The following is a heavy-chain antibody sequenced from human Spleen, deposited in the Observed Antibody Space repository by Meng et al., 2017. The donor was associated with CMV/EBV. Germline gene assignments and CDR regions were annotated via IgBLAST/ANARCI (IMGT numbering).Heavy chain of an antibody. CDR3: ARDKNTMVRGARISYYYGMDV. V-gene: IGHV3-74*01. D-gene: IGHD3-10*01. J-gene: IGHJ6*02. CDR2: IKSDGSET. CDR1: GFSFSSYR. Sequence: GESLKISCAASGFSFSSYRMNWARQGPGKGLVWISRIKSDGSETDYADSVKGRFTISRDNSKNTLYLQMNSLRAEDTAVYYCARDKNTMVRGARISYYYGMDVWGQGTTVTVSS.